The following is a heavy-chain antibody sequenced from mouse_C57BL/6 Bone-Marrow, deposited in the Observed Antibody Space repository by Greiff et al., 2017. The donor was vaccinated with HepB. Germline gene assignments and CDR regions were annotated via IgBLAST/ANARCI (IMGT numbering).Heavy chain of an antibody. J-gene: IGHJ2*01. CDR2: IDPNSGGT. CDR3: ARWGTTVVATRRKSYFDY. CDR1: GYTFTSYW. V-gene: IGHV1-72*01. Sequence: QVQLQQPGAELVKPGASVKLSCKASGYTFTSYWMHWVKQRPGRGLEWIGRIDPNSGGTKYNEKFKSKATLTVDKPSSTAYMQLSSLTSEDSAVYYCARWGTTVVATRRKSYFDYWGQGTTLTVSS. D-gene: IGHD1-1*01.